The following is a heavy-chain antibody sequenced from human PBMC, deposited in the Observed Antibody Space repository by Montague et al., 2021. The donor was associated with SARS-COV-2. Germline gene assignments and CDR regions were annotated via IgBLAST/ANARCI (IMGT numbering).Heavy chain of an antibody. J-gene: IGHJ4*02. Sequence: SETLSLTCAVYGGSFSGYYCSWICQPPRTELELNWEINHSGSSKYNPSLKLQVTISVYMSKYQYSLKLSLVTAAATAAYYCARGTKRVFTYDYDSSGYASDYWGQGTLVTVSS. V-gene: IGHV4-34*01. CDR1: GGSFSGYY. CDR3: ARGTKRVFTYDYDSSGYASDY. D-gene: IGHD3-22*01. CDR2: INHSGSS.